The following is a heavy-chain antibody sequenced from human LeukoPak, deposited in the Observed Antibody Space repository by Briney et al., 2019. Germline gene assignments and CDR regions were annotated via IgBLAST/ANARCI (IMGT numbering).Heavy chain of an antibody. V-gene: IGHV4-34*01. D-gene: IGHD3-22*01. J-gene: IGHJ6*03. CDR3: ARGRRGYYAYYYYYYMDV. Sequence: SETLSLTCAVYGGPFSGYYWSWIRQPPGKGLEWIGEINHSGSTNYNPSLKSRVTISVDASKNQFSLKLSSVTAADTAVYYCARGRRGYYAYYYYYYMDVWGKGTTVTVSS. CDR1: GGPFSGYY. CDR2: INHSGST.